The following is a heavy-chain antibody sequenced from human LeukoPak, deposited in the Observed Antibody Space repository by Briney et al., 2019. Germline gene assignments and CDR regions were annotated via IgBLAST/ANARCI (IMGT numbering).Heavy chain of an antibody. D-gene: IGHD5-12*01. V-gene: IGHV4-59*01. CDR3: ARRRGYSGYDYVLRNYYYMDV. J-gene: IGHJ6*03. CDR2: IYSSGST. CDR1: GGSISSYY. Sequence: SETLSLTCTVSGGSISSYYWSWIRQPPGKGLEWIGYIYSSGSTNYNPSLKSRVTISVDTSKNQFSLKLSSVTAADTAVYYCARRRGYSGYDYVLRNYYYMDVWGKGTTVTVSS.